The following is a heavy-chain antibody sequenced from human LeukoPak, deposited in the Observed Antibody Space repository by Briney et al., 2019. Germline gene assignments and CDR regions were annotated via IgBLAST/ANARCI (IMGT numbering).Heavy chain of an antibody. J-gene: IGHJ4*02. V-gene: IGHV4-34*01. Sequence: KPSETLSLTCAVYGGSFSGYYWSWIRQPPGKGLEWIGEINHSGSTNYNPSLKSRVTISVDTSKNQFSLKLSSVTAADTAVYYCARDRGIAAAGTEDYWGQGTLVTVSS. CDR3: ARDRGIAAAGTEDY. CDR1: GGSFSGYY. D-gene: IGHD6-13*01. CDR2: INHSGST.